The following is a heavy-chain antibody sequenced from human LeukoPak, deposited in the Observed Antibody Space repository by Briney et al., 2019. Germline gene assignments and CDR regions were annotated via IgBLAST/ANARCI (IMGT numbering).Heavy chain of an antibody. V-gene: IGHV1-69*04. D-gene: IGHD3-22*01. CDR2: IIPIFDIA. CDR1: GGTFSSYA. CDR3: AREQGYYYDSSGYCFDY. J-gene: IGHJ4*02. Sequence: SVKVSCKASGGTFSSYAISWVRQAPGPGLEWMGRIIPIFDIANYAQRFQGRVTITADKSTSTAYMELSSLRSEDTAVYYCAREQGYYYDSSGYCFDYWGQGTLVTVSS.